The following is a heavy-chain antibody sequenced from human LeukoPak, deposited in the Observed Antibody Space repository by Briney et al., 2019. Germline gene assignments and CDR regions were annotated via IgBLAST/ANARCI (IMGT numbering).Heavy chain of an antibody. CDR1: GFTFSSYG. V-gene: IGHV3-33*01. Sequence: PGGSLRLSCAASGFTFSSYGMHWVRQAPGKGLEWVAVIWYDGSNKYYADSVKGRFTISRDNSKNTLYLQMNSLRAEDTAVYYCARAHIAYSNYVWGQGTLVTVSS. D-gene: IGHD4-11*01. CDR3: ARAHIAYSNYV. CDR2: IWYDGSNK. J-gene: IGHJ4*02.